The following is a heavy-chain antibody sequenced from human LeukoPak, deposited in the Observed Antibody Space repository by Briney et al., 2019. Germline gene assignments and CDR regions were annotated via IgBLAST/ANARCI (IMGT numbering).Heavy chain of an antibody. V-gene: IGHV4-59*01. CDR3: ARGTYSSSSPLDY. CDR2: IYYSGST. J-gene: IGHJ4*02. D-gene: IGHD6-6*01. Sequence: SETLSLTCTVSGGSISSYYWSWIRQPPGKGLEWIGYIYYSGSTNYNPSLKSRVTISVDTSKNQFSLKLSSVTAADTAVYCCARGTYSSSSPLDYWGQGTLVTVSS. CDR1: GGSISSYY.